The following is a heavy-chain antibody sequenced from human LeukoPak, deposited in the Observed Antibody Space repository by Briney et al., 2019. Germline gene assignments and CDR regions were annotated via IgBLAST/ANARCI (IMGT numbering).Heavy chain of an antibody. V-gene: IGHV1-18*01. CDR3: ARDPNSGYEYYYYGMDV. CDR2: ISTYNGNT. J-gene: IGHJ6*02. CDR1: GYTFTSYG. Sequence: ASVKVSCKASGYTFTSYGISWVRQAPGQGLAWMGWISTYNGNTNYAQKLQGRVTMTTDTSTSTAYMELRSLRSDDTAVYYCARDPNSGYEYYYYGMDVWGQGTTVTVSS. D-gene: IGHD5-12*01.